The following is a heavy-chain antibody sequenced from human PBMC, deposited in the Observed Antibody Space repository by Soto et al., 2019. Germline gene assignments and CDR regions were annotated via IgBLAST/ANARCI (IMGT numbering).Heavy chain of an antibody. V-gene: IGHV3-23*01. J-gene: IGHJ4*02. Sequence: GGSLRLSCAACGFTFSSYAMNWVRQAPGKGLEWVSAISGSGVSTYYADSVKGCFTISRDNSKNTLYLQMNSLRAEDTAVYYCAKELRIAVAFDYWGQGTLVTVSS. CDR2: ISGSGVST. CDR3: AKELRIAVAFDY. D-gene: IGHD6-19*01. CDR1: GFTFSSYA.